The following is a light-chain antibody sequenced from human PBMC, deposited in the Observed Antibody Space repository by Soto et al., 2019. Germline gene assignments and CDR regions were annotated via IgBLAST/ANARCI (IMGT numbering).Light chain of an antibody. J-gene: IGKJ1*01. CDR2: AAS. V-gene: IGKV1-39*01. CDR3: QQSYRTPRT. CDR1: QSISTY. Sequence: DIQMTQSPSSLSASVGDRVTITCRASQSISTYLNWYQQKPGKAPNLLIYAASTLQSGVPSRFSGSGSGTDFTLTISSLQPEDFAIYYCQQSYRTPRTFGQGTKVEIK.